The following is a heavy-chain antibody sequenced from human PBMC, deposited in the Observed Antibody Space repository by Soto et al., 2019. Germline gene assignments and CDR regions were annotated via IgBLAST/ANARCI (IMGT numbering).Heavy chain of an antibody. CDR1: GYTFASYY. J-gene: IGHJ4*02. CDR3: ARDGIIAARPGFFDY. V-gene: IGHV1-46*01. D-gene: IGHD6-6*01. CDR2: INPSGGST. Sequence: XSVKGSCKASGYTFASYYMHWGRQAPVQGLEWMGIINPSGGSTSYAQKFQGRVTMTRDTSTSTVYMELSSLRSEDTAVYYCARDGIIAARPGFFDYWGQGTLVTVSS.